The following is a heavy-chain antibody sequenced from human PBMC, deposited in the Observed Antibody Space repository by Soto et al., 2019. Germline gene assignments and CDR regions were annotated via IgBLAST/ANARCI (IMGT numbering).Heavy chain of an antibody. CDR3: ATGLPIVLGAYDYYGMYV. D-gene: IGHD1-26*01. CDR1: GYAFTSYG. CDR2: ISAYNGNT. V-gene: IGHV1-18*01. J-gene: IGHJ6*02. Sequence: ASVTVSCKASGYAFTSYGISWVRQAPGQGLEWMGWISAYNGNTNYAQKLQGRVTMTTDTSTSTAYMELRSLRSYDTAVYYCATGLPIVLGAYDYYGMYVWGQGTTVTVSS.